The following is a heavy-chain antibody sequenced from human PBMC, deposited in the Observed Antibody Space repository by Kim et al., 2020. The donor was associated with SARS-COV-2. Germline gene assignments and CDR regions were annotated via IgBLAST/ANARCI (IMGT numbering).Heavy chain of an antibody. Sequence: ECMGWMNPNSGHTGYAPKFQGRVTITRNTSIRTAYMELGSLRSEDTAVYYCARGLLVRGIFYFYYYMDVWGKGTTVTVSS. CDR2: MNPNSGHT. D-gene: IGHD3-10*01. J-gene: IGHJ6*03. V-gene: IGHV1-8*01. CDR3: ARGLLVRGIFYFYYYMDV.